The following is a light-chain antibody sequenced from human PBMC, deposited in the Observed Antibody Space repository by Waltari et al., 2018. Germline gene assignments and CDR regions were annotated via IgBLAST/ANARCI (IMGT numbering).Light chain of an antibody. CDR2: GPN. CDR1: QKLSNN. Sequence: EIEMTQSPAIMSVSPGERVTLSCRASQKLSNNLYWYQPKPGQATRLPSYGPNTRARGIPGRFRGSGSGTESTLTIDGLQSEDFAVYYCLQYNDWPPLFTFGPGTKVEIK. J-gene: IGKJ3*01. CDR3: LQYNDWPPLFT. V-gene: IGKV3-15*01.